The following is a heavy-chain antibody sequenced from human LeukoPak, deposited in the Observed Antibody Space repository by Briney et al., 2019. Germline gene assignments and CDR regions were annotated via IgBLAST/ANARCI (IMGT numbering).Heavy chain of an antibody. D-gene: IGHD4-17*01. CDR2: VNPNSGNT. CDR3: ARGAARDYGDYDY. V-gene: IGHV1-8*01. J-gene: IGHJ4*02. CDR1: GYTFTSYD. Sequence: ASVKVSCKASGYTFTSYDINWVRQATGQGLEWMGWVNPNSGNTGYAQKFQGRVTMTRNTSISTAYMELSSLRSEDTAVYYCARGAARDYGDYDYWGQGTLVTVSS.